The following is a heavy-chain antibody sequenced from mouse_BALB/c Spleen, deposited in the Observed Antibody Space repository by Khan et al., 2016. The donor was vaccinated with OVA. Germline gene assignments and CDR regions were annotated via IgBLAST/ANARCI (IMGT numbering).Heavy chain of an antibody. CDR1: GFSLTSYG. J-gene: IGHJ1*01. CDR3: ARHRFGYFDV. Sequence: QVQLKESGPDLVAPSQSLSITCTVSGFSLTSYGVHWVRQPPGKGLEWLVVIWSDGITTNNSALKSRLSISKDNSKSQVFLKMNSLQTDDTAMYYCARHRFGYFDVWGAGTTVTVSS. V-gene: IGHV2-6-2*01. CDR2: IWSDGIT.